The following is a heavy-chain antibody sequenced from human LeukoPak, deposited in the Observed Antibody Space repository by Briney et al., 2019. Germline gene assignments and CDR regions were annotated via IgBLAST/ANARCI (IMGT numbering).Heavy chain of an antibody. Sequence: SETLSLTCAVYGESFSAYYWSWIRQSPGKGLDWIGDIHHSGNTNYNPSLKSRVAISMDKSNNQLSLNLSSVTAADTAVYYCARDRKKTGDRYWFDPWGQGTLVTVSS. J-gene: IGHJ5*02. V-gene: IGHV4-34*01. CDR1: GESFSAYY. CDR2: IHHSGNT. CDR3: ARDRKKTGDRYWFDP. D-gene: IGHD7-27*01.